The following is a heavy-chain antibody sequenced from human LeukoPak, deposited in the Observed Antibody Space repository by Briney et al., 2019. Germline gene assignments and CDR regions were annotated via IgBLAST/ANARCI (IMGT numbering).Heavy chain of an antibody. CDR3: ARIMVDDYGDNGLS. J-gene: IGHJ5*02. V-gene: IGHV1-69*05. D-gene: IGHD4-17*01. CDR2: IIPIFGTP. Sequence: SVKVSCKASGGTFSSYAISWVRQAPGQGLEWMGGIIPIFGTPNYAQKFQGRVTITTDESTSTAYMGLSSLRSEDTAVYYCARIMVDDYGDNGLSWGQGTLVTVSS. CDR1: GGTFSSYA.